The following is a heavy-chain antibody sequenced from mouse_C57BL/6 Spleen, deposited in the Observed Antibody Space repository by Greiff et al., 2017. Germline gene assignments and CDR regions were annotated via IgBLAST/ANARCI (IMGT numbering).Heavy chain of an antibody. Sequence: VQLKQSGPELVKPGASVKISCKASGYAFSSSWMNWVKQRPGKGLEWIGRIYPGDGDTNYNGKFKGKATLTADKSSSTAYMQLSSLTSEDSAVYFCARDGYFTIDYWGQGTTLTVSS. D-gene: IGHD2-3*01. CDR2: IYPGDGDT. J-gene: IGHJ2*01. V-gene: IGHV1-82*01. CDR3: ARDGYFTIDY. CDR1: GYAFSSSW.